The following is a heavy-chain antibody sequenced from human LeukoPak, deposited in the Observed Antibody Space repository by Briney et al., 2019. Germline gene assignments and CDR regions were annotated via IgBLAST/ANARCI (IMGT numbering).Heavy chain of an antibody. Sequence: GGSLRLSCAASGFTFSSYAMGWVRQAPGKGLEWLSAITGTGGVTYYADSVKGRFTISRDSSKNTLYLQMNSLRAEDTAVYYCAKSRGESRGASNYWGQGTLVTVSS. CDR3: AKSRGESRGASNY. V-gene: IGHV3-23*01. CDR1: GFTFSSYA. J-gene: IGHJ4*02. D-gene: IGHD1-26*01. CDR2: ITGTGGVT.